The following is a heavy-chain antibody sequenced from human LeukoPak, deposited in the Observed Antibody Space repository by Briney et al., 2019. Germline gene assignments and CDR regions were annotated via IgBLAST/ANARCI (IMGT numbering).Heavy chain of an antibody. D-gene: IGHD1-26*01. J-gene: IGHJ1*01. CDR2: IYYSGST. V-gene: IGHV4-59*08. CDR1: GGSISSYY. Sequence: PSETLSLTCTVSGGSISSYYWSWIRQPPGKGLEWIGYIYYSGSTNYNPSLKSRVTISVDTSKNQFSLKLSSVTAADTAVYYCARSSGSCSRFQHWGQGTLVTVSS. CDR3: ARSSGSCSRFQH.